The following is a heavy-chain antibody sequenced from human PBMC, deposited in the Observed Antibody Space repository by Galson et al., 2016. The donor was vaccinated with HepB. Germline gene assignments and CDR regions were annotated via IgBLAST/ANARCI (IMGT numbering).Heavy chain of an antibody. CDR1: GFTFSSYS. Sequence: SLRLSCAASGFTFSSYSMNWVRQAPGKGLEWVSFISVSSTYIYYADSVKGRFTISRDNAKNSLYLQMNSLRADDTAVYYCARDVAGTTWVSWFDPWGQGTLVTVSS. CDR3: ARDVAGTTWVSWFDP. D-gene: IGHD1-1*01. CDR2: ISVSSTYI. V-gene: IGHV3-21*01. J-gene: IGHJ5*02.